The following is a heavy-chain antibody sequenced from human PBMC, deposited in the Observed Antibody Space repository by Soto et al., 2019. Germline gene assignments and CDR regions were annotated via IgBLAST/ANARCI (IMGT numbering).Heavy chain of an antibody. D-gene: IGHD2-15*01. V-gene: IGHV3-48*02. Sequence: GGSLRLSCVASGFTFSSYSMDWVRQAPGKGLEWVSFITSDTSAIEYADSVKGRFTISRDNARNSLYLQMNSLRDEDTAVYYCVRDWPYGSRPAVSAMDVWGQGTTVTV. CDR1: GFTFSSYS. CDR3: VRDWPYGSRPAVSAMDV. CDR2: ITSDTSAI. J-gene: IGHJ6*02.